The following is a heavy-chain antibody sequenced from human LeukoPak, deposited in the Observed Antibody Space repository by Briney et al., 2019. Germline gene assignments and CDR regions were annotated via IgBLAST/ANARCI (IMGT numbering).Heavy chain of an antibody. CDR2: IYHSGST. CDR3: ASFSGSPYDAFDI. J-gene: IGHJ3*02. Sequence: SETLSLTCAVSGGSISSSNWWSWVRQPPGKGLEWIGEIYHSGSTNYNPSLKSRVTISVDKSKNQFSLKLSSVTAADTAVYYCASFSGSPYDAFDIWGQGTMVTVSS. V-gene: IGHV4-4*02. CDR1: GGSISSSNW. D-gene: IGHD3-10*01.